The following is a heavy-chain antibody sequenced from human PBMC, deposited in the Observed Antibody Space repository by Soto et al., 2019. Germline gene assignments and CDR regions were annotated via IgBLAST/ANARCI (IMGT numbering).Heavy chain of an antibody. D-gene: IGHD6-19*01. Sequence: GGSLRLSCAASGFTFSSYSMNWVRQAPGKGLEWVSSISSSSSYIYYADSVKGRYTISRDNAKNSLYLQMNSLRAEDTAVYYCARDPYSSGWYAFDIWGQGTMVTVSS. J-gene: IGHJ3*02. CDR3: ARDPYSSGWYAFDI. V-gene: IGHV3-21*01. CDR1: GFTFSSYS. CDR2: ISSSSSYI.